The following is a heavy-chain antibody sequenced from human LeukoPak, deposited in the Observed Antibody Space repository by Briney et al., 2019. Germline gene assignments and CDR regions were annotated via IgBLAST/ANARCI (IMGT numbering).Heavy chain of an antibody. CDR1: GFTFSSYS. CDR2: ISSSSSYI. V-gene: IGHV3-21*01. CDR3: ARDRARCSSTSRLPKAFDY. Sequence: GGSLRLSRAASGFTFSSYSMNWVRQPPGKGLEWVSSISSSSSYIYYADSVKGRFTISRDNAKNSLYLQMNSLRAEDTAVYYCARDRARCSSTSRLPKAFDYWGQGTLVTVSS. J-gene: IGHJ4*02. D-gene: IGHD2-2*01.